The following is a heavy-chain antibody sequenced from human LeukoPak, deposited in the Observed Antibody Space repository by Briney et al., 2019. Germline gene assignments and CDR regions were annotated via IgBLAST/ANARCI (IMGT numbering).Heavy chain of an antibody. J-gene: IGHJ3*02. D-gene: IGHD5-24*01. Sequence: PSETLSLTCTVSGDSFNNGLYWGWIRQPPGKGLEWIGSIPDSGNTYYNPSLKSRVTISVDTSKKQFSLKLSSVTAADTAVYYCARGEMATIEDAFDIWGQGTMVTVSS. CDR2: IPDSGNT. CDR1: GDSFNNGLY. V-gene: IGHV4-38-2*02. CDR3: ARGEMATIEDAFDI.